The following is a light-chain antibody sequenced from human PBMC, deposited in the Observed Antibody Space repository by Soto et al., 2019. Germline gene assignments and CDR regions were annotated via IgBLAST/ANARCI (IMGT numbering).Light chain of an antibody. CDR2: SAS. CDR1: QSFSSNY. Sequence: EVALTQSPGTLSLSPGEGATLSCRASQSFSSNYLAWYQQKPGQAPRLLIYSASSRASGIPDRFSGSESGTDFTLTISRLEPEDFAVYYCQQYGNSRWTFGQGTKVDIK. J-gene: IGKJ1*01. V-gene: IGKV3-20*01. CDR3: QQYGNSRWT.